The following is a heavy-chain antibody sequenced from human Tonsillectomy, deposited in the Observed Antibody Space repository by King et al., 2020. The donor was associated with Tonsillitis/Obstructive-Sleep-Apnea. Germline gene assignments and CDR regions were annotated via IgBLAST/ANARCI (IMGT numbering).Heavy chain of an antibody. CDR2: IYSGGST. Sequence: VQLVESGGGLIQPGGSLRLSCAASGFTVSSNYMSWVRQAPGKGLEWVSVIYSGGSTYYADSVKGRFTISRDNSKNTLYLQTNSLRAEDTAVYYCARDQDYGSGSYFHYYYYMDVWGKGTTVTVSS. D-gene: IGHD3-10*01. CDR1: GFTVSSNY. CDR3: ARDQDYGSGSYFHYYYYMDV. V-gene: IGHV3-53*01. J-gene: IGHJ6*03.